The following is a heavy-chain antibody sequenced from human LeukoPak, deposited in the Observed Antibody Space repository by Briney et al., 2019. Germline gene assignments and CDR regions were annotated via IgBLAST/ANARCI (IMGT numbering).Heavy chain of an antibody. V-gene: IGHV3-43D*04. CDR1: GFTFDDYA. CDR2: ISWDGGST. J-gene: IGHJ4*02. D-gene: IGHD6-19*01. CDR3: AKDKGGIAVAGFYFDY. Sequence: GGSLRLSCAASGFTFDDYAMHWVRQAPGKGLEWVSLISWDGGSTYYADSVKGRFTISRDNSKNSLYLQMNSLRAEDTALYYCAKDKGGIAVAGFYFDYWGRGTLVTVSS.